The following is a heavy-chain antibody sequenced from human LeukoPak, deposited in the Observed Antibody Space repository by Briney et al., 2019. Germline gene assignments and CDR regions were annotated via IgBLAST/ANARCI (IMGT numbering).Heavy chain of an antibody. D-gene: IGHD6-19*01. CDR1: GFTFSSYG. CDR2: ISYDGSNK. Sequence: PGGSLRLSCAASGFTFSSYGMHWVRQAPGKGLEWVAVISYDGSNKYYADSVKGRFTISRDNSKNTLYLQMNSLRAEDTAVYYCARVGQQWLRYFDYWGQGTLVTVSS. CDR3: ARVGQQWLRYFDY. V-gene: IGHV3-30*03. J-gene: IGHJ4*02.